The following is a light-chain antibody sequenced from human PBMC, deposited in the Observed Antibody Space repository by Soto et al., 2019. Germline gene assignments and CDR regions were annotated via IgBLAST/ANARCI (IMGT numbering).Light chain of an antibody. CDR1: QSVSSN. CDR2: GAS. J-gene: IGKJ5*01. CDR3: QQYNNWPPIT. Sequence: EIVLTQSPGTLSLSHGERATLSCRASQSVSSNLAWYQQKPGQAPRLLIYGASTRATGIPARFSGSGSGTEFTLTISSLQSEDFAVYYCQQYNNWPPITFGQGTRLEI. V-gene: IGKV3-15*01.